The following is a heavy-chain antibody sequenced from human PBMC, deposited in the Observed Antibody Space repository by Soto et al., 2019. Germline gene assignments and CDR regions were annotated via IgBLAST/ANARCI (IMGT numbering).Heavy chain of an antibody. D-gene: IGHD3-16*02. V-gene: IGHV3-21*01. CDR2: ISSSSSNI. J-gene: IGHJ4*02. Sequence: EVQLVESGGGLVKPGGSLRLSCAASGFTFSSYSMNWVRQAPGKGLEWVSSISSSSSNIYYADSVKGRFTISRDNAKNSLYLQMNSLRAEDTAVYYCASTPLFWGSYRGDYWGQGTLVTVSS. CDR3: ASTPLFWGSYRGDY. CDR1: GFTFSSYS.